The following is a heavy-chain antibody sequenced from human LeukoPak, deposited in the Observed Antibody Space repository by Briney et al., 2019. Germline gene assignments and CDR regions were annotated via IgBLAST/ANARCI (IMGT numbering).Heavy chain of an antibody. V-gene: IGHV4-34*01. CDR1: GGSCSGYY. Sequence: PSETLSLTCAVYGGSCSGYYWSWIRQPPGKGLEWIGEINHSGSTNYNPSLKSRVTISVDTSKNQFSLKLSSVTAADTAVYYCARGGYSYEVWGQGTLVTVSS. J-gene: IGHJ4*02. CDR3: ARGGYSYEV. CDR2: INHSGST. D-gene: IGHD5-18*01.